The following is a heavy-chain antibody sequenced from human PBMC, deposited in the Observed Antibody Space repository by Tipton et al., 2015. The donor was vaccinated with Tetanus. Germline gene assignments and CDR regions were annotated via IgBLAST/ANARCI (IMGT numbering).Heavy chain of an antibody. CDR1: GYTFTSYG. V-gene: IGHV1-18*01. D-gene: IGHD3-22*01. J-gene: IGHJ3*02. CDR2: ISAYNGNT. Sequence: QSGAEVKKPGASVKVSCKASGYTFTSYGISWVRQAPGQGLEWMGWISAYNGNTNYAQKLQGRVTMTTDTSTSTAYMELWSLRSDDTAVYYCARDLGITMIVVVSAFDIWGQGTMVTVSS. CDR3: ARDLGITMIVVVSAFDI.